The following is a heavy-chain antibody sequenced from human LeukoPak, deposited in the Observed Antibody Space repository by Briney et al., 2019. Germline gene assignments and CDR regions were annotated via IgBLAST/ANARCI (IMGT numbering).Heavy chain of an antibody. D-gene: IGHD3-22*01. CDR3: ARARYYYDSSGYYSPHY. J-gene: IGHJ4*02. Sequence: GASVKVSCKASGYTFTNYAMNWVRQAPGQGLEWMGWINTNTGNPTYAQGFTGRFVFSLDTSVSTAYLQISSLKAEDTAVYYCARARYYYDSSGYYSPHYWGQGTLVTVSS. CDR2: INTNTGNP. CDR1: GYTFTNYA. V-gene: IGHV7-4-1*02.